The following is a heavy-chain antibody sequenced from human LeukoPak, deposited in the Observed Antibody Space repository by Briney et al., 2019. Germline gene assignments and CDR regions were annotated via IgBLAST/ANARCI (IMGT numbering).Heavy chain of an antibody. J-gene: IGHJ3*02. D-gene: IGHD3-22*01. Sequence: PSQTLSLTCTVSGGSISSGSYYWSWIRQPPGKGLEWIGYVFYSGSTNYNPSLRSRVTISVDTSKNQFSLKLSSVTAADTAVYYCARHSVSYDSSGYYPATDAFDIWGQGTMVTVSS. CDR1: GGSISSGSYY. CDR2: VFYSGST. V-gene: IGHV4-61*01. CDR3: ARHSVSYDSSGYYPATDAFDI.